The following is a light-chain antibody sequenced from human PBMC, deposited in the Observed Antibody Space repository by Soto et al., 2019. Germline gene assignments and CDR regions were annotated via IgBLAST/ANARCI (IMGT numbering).Light chain of an antibody. CDR2: GAS. V-gene: IGKV3-20*01. CDR1: QSVSSSY. Sequence: EIVLTQSPGTLSLSPGERATLSCRASQSVSSSYLAWYQQKPGQAPRLLIYGASSRATGIPDRFSGSGSGTDFTLTISSLEPEDFAVYYCQQYGSFPRTFRGGTKVEIK. J-gene: IGKJ4*01. CDR3: QQYGSFPRT.